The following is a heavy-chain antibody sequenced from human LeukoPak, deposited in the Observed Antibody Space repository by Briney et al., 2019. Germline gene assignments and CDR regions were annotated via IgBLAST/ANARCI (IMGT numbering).Heavy chain of an antibody. CDR3: VRAEQLVRGAFDI. D-gene: IGHD6-13*01. V-gene: IGHV4-30-4*08. Sequence: SETLSLTCTVSGGSISSGDYYWSWIRQPPGKGLESIGYIYYSGSTYYNPSLKSRVTISVDTSKNQFSLKLSSVTAADTAVYYCVRAEQLVRGAFDIWGQGTMVTVSS. CDR2: IYYSGST. J-gene: IGHJ3*02. CDR1: GGSISSGDYY.